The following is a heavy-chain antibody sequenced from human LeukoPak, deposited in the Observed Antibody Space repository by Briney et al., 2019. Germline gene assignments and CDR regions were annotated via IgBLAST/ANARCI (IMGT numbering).Heavy chain of an antibody. D-gene: IGHD6-6*01. Sequence: ASVKVSCKASGYTFTSYDINWVRQAPGQGLEWMGWISAYNGNTNYAQKLQGRVTMTTDTSTSTAYMELRSLRSDDTAVYYCARDFSIAAREDYWGQGTLVTVSS. CDR1: GYTFTSYD. J-gene: IGHJ4*02. CDR2: ISAYNGNT. V-gene: IGHV1-18*01. CDR3: ARDFSIAAREDY.